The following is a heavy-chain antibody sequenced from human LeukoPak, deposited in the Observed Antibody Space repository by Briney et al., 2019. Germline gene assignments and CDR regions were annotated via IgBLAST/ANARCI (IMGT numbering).Heavy chain of an antibody. V-gene: IGHV1-18*01. CDR1: GYTFTSYG. J-gene: IGHJ4*02. CDR3: ARAIAVAGPLGY. Sequence: ASVKVSCMASGYTFTSYGISWVRQAPGQGLEWIGWISAYNGNTNYAQKLQGRVTMTTDTSTSTAYMELRSLRSDDTAVYYCARAIAVAGPLGYWGQGTLVTVSS. CDR2: ISAYNGNT. D-gene: IGHD6-19*01.